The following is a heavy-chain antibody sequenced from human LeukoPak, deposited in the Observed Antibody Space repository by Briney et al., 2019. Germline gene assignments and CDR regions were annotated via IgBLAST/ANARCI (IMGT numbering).Heavy chain of an antibody. J-gene: IGHJ4*02. CDR2: IKEDGSVI. D-gene: IGHD6-13*01. CDR3: SRGSGRQQLEQIY. Sequence: RGSLRLSCVASGFTFSIYSLGWVRQAPGRGPEGLGIIKEDGSVIWDVESVRGRFTISRDKAKNSVYLEMNSLRAEDTAVYYCSRGSGRQQLEQIYGGQGNLVTVPS. CDR1: GFTFSIYS. V-gene: IGHV3-7*03.